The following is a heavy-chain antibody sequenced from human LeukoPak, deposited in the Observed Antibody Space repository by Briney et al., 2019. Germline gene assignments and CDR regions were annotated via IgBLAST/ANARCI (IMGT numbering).Heavy chain of an antibody. CDR1: GFTFSDYY. V-gene: IGHV3-11*05. CDR3: ARDRGGYYDSSGFSTYFDY. J-gene: IGHJ4*02. D-gene: IGHD3-22*01. Sequence: GGSLRLSCASSGFTFSDYYMSWIRQAPGKGLEWVSHISGSSTYTNYADSVKGRFTISRDNAKNSLYLQMNSLRAEDTAVYYCARDRGGYYDSSGFSTYFDYWGQGTLVTVSS. CDR2: ISGSSTYT.